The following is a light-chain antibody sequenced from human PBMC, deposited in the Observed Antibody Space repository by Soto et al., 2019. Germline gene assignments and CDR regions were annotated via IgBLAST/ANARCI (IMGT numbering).Light chain of an antibody. V-gene: IGKV3-15*01. J-gene: IGKJ3*01. CDR3: QQYNNWPLT. CDR1: QSVSSN. CDR2: GAS. Sequence: EXVMTQSPATLSVSPGERATLSCRASQSVSSNLAWYQQKPGQAPRLLIYGASTRATGIPARFSGSGSGTEFTLTISSLQSEDFAVYYCQQYNNWPLTFGPGTKVDIK.